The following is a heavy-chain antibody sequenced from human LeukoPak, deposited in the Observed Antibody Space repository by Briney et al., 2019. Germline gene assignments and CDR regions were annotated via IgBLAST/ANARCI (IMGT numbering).Heavy chain of an antibody. D-gene: IGHD3-10*01. CDR3: ARNIWFGESADAFDI. J-gene: IGHJ3*02. V-gene: IGHV1-46*01. CDR1: GYTFTSYY. CDR2: INPSGGST. Sequence: ASVKVSCKASGYTFTSYYMHWVRQAPGQGLEWMGIINPSGGSTSYAQKFQGRVTMTRDTSTSTVYMELSSLRSDDTAVYYCARNIWFGESADAFDIWGQGTMVTVSS.